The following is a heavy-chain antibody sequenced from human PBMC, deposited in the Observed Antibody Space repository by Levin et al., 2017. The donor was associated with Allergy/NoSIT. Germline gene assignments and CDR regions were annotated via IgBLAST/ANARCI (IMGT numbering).Heavy chain of an antibody. CDR2: INHSGST. J-gene: IGHJ4*02. D-gene: IGHD3-16*01. V-gene: IGHV4-34*01. CDR3: VRGGGSFIRY. CDR1: GESFGGHY. Sequence: SQTLSLTCAVYGESFGGHYWSWIRQPPGKGLEWIGQINHSGSTNYNPSLKSRVTISVDTSKNQFSLKLSSVTAADTAVYYCVRGGGSFIRYWGQGTLVTVSS.